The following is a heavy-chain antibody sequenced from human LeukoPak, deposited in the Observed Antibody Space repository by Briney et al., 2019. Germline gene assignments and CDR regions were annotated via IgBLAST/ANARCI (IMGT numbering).Heavy chain of an antibody. D-gene: IGHD2-2*01. CDR3: ARAHYCSSTSCRYANDAFEI. CDR1: GYTFTGYY. CDR2: INPNSGGT. V-gene: IGHV1-2*02. J-gene: IGHJ3*02. Sequence: ASVKVSCKASGYTFTGYYMHWVRQAPGQGLEWMGWINPNSGGTNYAQKFQGRVTMTRDTSISTAYMELSRLRSDDTAVYYCARAHYCSSTSCRYANDAFEIWGQGTMVTVSS.